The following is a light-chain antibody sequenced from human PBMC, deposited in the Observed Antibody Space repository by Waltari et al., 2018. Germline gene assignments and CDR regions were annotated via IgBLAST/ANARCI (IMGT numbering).Light chain of an antibody. CDR1: SSDVGAYNY. Sequence: QSALTQPRSVSGSPGQSVTISCTGTSSDVGAYNYVSWYQQHPARAPKLMIYDVSERPSGVSARFSGSNAGNTATLTIAGLQADDCADYYCCSYAVSSTCVFGGGTTLTVV. CDR3: CSYAVSSTCV. J-gene: IGLJ3*02. V-gene: IGLV2-11*01. CDR2: DVS.